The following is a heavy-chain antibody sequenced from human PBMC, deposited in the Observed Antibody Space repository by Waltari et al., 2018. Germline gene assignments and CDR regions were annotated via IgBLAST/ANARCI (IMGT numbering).Heavy chain of an antibody. Sequence: QVQLQESGPGLVKPSETLSLTCAVSGYSISSGYYWGWIRQPPGKGLEWIGSIYHSGSTYYNPSLKSRVTISVDTSKNQFSLKLSSVTAADTAVYYCARLRSSSWYSDYWGQGTLVTVSS. V-gene: IGHV4-38-2*01. CDR3: ARLRSSSWYSDY. D-gene: IGHD6-13*01. J-gene: IGHJ4*02. CDR2: IYHSGST. CDR1: GYSISSGYY.